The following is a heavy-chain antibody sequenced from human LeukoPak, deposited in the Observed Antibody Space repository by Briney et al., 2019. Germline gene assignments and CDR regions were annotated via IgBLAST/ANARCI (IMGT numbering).Heavy chain of an antibody. CDR1: GYTFNTYD. V-gene: IGHV1-8*03. CDR3: ARVRWLRLGVNEYYYYMDV. J-gene: IGHJ6*03. CDR2: MNPTSGKT. D-gene: IGHD5-12*01. Sequence: ASVKVSCKASGYTFNTYDINWVRQATGQALEWMGWMNPTSGKTSYAQKFQGRVTITSNTSTTTAQMELSSLGSEDTAVYYCARVRWLRLGVNEYYYYMDVWGKGTTVTVSS.